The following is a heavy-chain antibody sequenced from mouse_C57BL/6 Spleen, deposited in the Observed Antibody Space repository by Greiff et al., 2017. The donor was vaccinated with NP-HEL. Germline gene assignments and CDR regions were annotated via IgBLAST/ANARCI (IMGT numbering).Heavy chain of an antibody. J-gene: IGHJ2*01. Sequence: EVQGVESGGGLVQPGGSLSLSCAASGFTFTDYYMSWVRQPPGKALEWLGFIRNKANGYTTEYSASVKGRFTISRDNYQSILYLQMNALRAEDSATYYCARHYYGSYYFDYWGQGTTLTVSS. CDR1: GFTFTDYY. D-gene: IGHD1-1*01. V-gene: IGHV7-3*01. CDR3: ARHYYGSYYFDY. CDR2: IRNKANGYTT.